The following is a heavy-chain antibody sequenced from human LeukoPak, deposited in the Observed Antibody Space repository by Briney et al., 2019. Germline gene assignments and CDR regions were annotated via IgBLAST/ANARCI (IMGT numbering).Heavy chain of an antibody. V-gene: IGHV3-53*01. CDR1: GFIVSSNY. J-gene: IGHJ3*01. Sequence: GGSLRLSCAASGFIVSSNYMTWVRQAPGKGLEWVSIVYSGDDKYYADSVKGRFSISRDDSKNTLYLQMSGLRGEDTAIYYCARAWDFVVGAFDLWGQGTMVTVSS. CDR2: VYSGDDK. D-gene: IGHD2-2*01. CDR3: ARAWDFVVGAFDL.